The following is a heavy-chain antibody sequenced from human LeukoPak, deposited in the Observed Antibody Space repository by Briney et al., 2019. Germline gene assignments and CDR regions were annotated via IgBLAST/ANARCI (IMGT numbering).Heavy chain of an antibody. D-gene: IGHD2-15*01. CDR2: ISHDGGHK. J-gene: IGHJ4*02. V-gene: IGHV3-30*03. CDR3: ARDRGECSGGNCYSLSADY. CDR1: GFSFSSYT. Sequence: GGSLRPSCAASGFSFSSYTMHWVRQAPGKGLEWVAIISHDGGHKYYGDSVKGRFTISRDNSKNTLSLQMNSLRAEDTAMYYCARDRGECSGGNCYSLSADYWGQGTLVTVSS.